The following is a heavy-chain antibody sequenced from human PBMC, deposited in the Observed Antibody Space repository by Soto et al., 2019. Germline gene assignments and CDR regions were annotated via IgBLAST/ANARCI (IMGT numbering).Heavy chain of an antibody. CDR1: GYTLTELS. D-gene: IGHD6-19*01. J-gene: IGHJ6*02. CDR2: FDPEDGET. V-gene: IGHV1-24*01. Sequence: QVQLVQSGAEVKKPGASVKVSCKVSGYTLTELSMHWVRQAPGKGLEWMGGFDPEDGETIYAQKVQGRVTMTEDTSTDTAYMELSSLRSEDTAVYYCATASGLAVAGTRGGYYYYYGMDVWGQGTTVTVSS. CDR3: ATASGLAVAGTRGGYYYYYGMDV.